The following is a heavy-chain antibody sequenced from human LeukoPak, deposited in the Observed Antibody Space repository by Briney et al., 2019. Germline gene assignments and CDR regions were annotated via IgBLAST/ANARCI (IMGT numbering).Heavy chain of an antibody. J-gene: IGHJ3*02. CDR3: ATYYYDSSGSI. CDR1: GGSISSGGYY. CDR2: IYYSGST. V-gene: IGHV4-31*03. D-gene: IGHD3-22*01. Sequence: SETLSLTCTVSGGSISSGGYYWSWIRQHPGKGLEWIGYIYYSGSTYYNPSLKSRVTISVDTSKNQFSLKLSSVTAADTAVYHCATYYYDSSGSIWGQGTMVTVSS.